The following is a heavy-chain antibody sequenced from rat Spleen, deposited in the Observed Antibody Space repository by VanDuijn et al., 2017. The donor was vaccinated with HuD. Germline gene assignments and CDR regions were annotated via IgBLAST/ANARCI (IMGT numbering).Heavy chain of an antibody. V-gene: IGHV5-7*01. CDR2: ISCDGSST. D-gene: IGHD4-3*01. CDR3: TTGGDWFAY. Sequence: EVQLAESGGGLVQPGRSLKLSCAASGFTFSDYNMAWVRQAPKKGLEWVATISCDGSSTYYRDSVRGRFTISRDNAKSTLYLQMNSLRSEDTATYYCTTGGDWFAYWGQGTLVTVSS. J-gene: IGHJ3*01. CDR1: GFTFSDYN.